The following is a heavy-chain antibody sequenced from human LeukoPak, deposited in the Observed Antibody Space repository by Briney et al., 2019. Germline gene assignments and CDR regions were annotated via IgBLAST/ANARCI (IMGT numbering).Heavy chain of an antibody. J-gene: IGHJ5*02. D-gene: IGHD3-10*01. V-gene: IGHV4-39*07. CDR1: GGSISSSSYY. CDR2: IYYSGST. Sequence: SETLSLTCTVSGGSISSSSYYWGWIRQPPGKGLEWIGSIYYSGSTYYNPSLKSRVTISVDTSKNQFSLKLSSVTAADTAVYYCARDEKDVLLWFGELSYGFDPWGQGTLVTVSS. CDR3: ARDEKDVLLWFGELSYGFDP.